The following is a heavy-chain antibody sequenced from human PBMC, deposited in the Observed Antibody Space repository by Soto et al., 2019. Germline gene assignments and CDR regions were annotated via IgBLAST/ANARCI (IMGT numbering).Heavy chain of an antibody. J-gene: IGHJ5*02. Sequence: GGSLRLSCATSGFTFSTYSMNWVRQAPGKGLEWVSSISTSSSYIYYADSMKGRFTISRDDAKNSLYLQMNSLRAEDTAVYHCARSGIALPFSASHWFDPWGQGTLVTVS. CDR2: ISTSSSYI. CDR1: GFTFSTYS. CDR3: ARSGIALPFSASHWFDP. D-gene: IGHD6-13*01. V-gene: IGHV3-21*01.